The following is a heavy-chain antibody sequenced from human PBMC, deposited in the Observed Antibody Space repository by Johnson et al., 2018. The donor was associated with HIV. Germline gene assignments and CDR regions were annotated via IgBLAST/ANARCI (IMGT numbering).Heavy chain of an antibody. CDR2: ISYDGSIK. D-gene: IGHD3-3*01. CDR1: GFTFSSYA. V-gene: IGHV3-30*04. Sequence: QMQLVESGGGVVQPGRSLRLSCAASGFTFSSYAMHWVRQAPGKGLEWVAVISYDGSIKYYGDSVTGRFTISRDNSKNQLYLQMNSMSVEDTAVYYCAGDAVLRFLEWFIWGQGTMVTVSS. CDR3: AGDAVLRFLEWFI. J-gene: IGHJ3*02.